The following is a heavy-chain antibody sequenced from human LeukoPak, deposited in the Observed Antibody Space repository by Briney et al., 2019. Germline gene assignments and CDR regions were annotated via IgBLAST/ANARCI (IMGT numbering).Heavy chain of an antibody. D-gene: IGHD3-10*01. CDR2: IYADGAT. Sequence: GGSLRLSCAASGITVSQNDMSWVRQAPGRGLEWVSLIYADGATHYADSVKGRFTLSRDNSKNTVYLERNSLRPEDTAVYFCARDRAGRKAWVEFDLWGQGTLVTVSS. CDR3: ARDRAGRKAWVEFDL. CDR1: GITVSQND. J-gene: IGHJ5*02. V-gene: IGHV3-66*02.